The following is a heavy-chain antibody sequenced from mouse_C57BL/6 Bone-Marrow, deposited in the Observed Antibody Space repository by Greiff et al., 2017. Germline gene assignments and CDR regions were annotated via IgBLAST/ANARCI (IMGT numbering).Heavy chain of an antibody. CDR2: IDPENGDT. D-gene: IGHD6-1*02. J-gene: IGHJ4*01. V-gene: IGHV14-4*01. Sequence: EVKLMESGAELVRPGASVKLSCTASGFNIKDDYMHWVKQRPEQGLEWIGWIDPENGDTEYASKFQGKATITADTSSNTAYLKLSSLTSEDTAVYYCTTRQLDHYYAMDYWGQGTSVTVSS. CDR1: GFNIKDDY. CDR3: TTRQLDHYYAMDY.